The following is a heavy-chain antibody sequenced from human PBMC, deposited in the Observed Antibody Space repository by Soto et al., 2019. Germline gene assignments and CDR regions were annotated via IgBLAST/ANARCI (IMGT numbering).Heavy chain of an antibody. Sequence: ASVKVSCKASGYTFTGHYIHWVRRAPGQGPEWMGEIGPASGDTRYAQKFQGRVTMTRDTSITTVYMELNNLSPDDTAVYYCGRGRSGQLVVFYWGQGTPVTVSS. D-gene: IGHD3-10*01. J-gene: IGHJ4*02. CDR2: IGPASGDT. CDR1: GYTFTGHY. CDR3: GRGRSGQLVVFY. V-gene: IGHV1-2*02.